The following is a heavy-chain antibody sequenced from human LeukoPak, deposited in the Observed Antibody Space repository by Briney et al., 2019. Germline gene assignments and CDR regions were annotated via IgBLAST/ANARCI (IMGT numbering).Heavy chain of an antibody. CDR1: GLTFSSYA. Sequence: GGSPRLSCAVSGLTFSSYAMSWVRQAPGKGLEWVSSITGSGTETNSADAVKGRFTISRDNSKNTLYLQMNTLRAEDTAVYYCAKGPHIRTMWLFDSWGQGSLVTVSS. V-gene: IGHV3-23*01. CDR3: AKGPHIRTMWLFDS. D-gene: IGHD1-14*01. J-gene: IGHJ4*02. CDR2: ITGSGTET.